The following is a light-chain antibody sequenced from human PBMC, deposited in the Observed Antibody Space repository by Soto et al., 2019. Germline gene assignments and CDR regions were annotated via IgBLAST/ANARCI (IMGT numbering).Light chain of an antibody. J-gene: IGLJ3*02. CDR3: AAWDDSLSALV. CDR2: RND. Sequence: SVLTQPPSASGTPGQRVTISCSGSSSNIESNYVYWYQQLPGSAPKLLIYRNDQRPSGVPDRFSGSKSGTSASLAISGLRSEDEADYYCAAWDDSLSALVFGGGTQLTVL. V-gene: IGLV1-47*01. CDR1: SSNIESNY.